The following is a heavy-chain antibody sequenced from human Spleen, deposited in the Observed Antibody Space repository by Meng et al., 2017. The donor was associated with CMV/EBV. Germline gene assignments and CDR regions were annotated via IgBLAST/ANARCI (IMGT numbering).Heavy chain of an antibody. CDR2: IGGGGDST. D-gene: IGHD2-2*01. J-gene: IGHJ4*02. V-gene: IGHV3-23*01. CDR3: ARRFPGMPFDY. Sequence: GGSLRLSCAGSGFTFNNYAINWVRQVPGKGLEWVSAIGGGGDSTYYADSVKGRFTVSRDNSKNTLYLQMNSLRAEDTAVYYCARRFPGMPFDYWGQGTLVTVS. CDR1: GFTFNNYA.